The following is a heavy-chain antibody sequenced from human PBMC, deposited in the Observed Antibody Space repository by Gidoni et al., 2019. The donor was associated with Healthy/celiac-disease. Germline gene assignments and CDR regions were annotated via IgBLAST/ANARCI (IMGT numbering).Heavy chain of an antibody. CDR1: GGSISSSSYY. CDR2: IYYSGST. D-gene: IGHD5-12*01. V-gene: IGHV4-39*01. CDR3: ARHVYSGYDSRFDL. Sequence: QLQLQESGPGLVKPSETMSLTCTVSGGSISSSSYYWGWIRQPPGKGLEWIGRIYYSGSTYYNPSLKSRVTISVDTSKNQFSLKLSSVTAADTAVYYCARHVYSGYDSRFDLWGRGTLVTVSS. J-gene: IGHJ2*01.